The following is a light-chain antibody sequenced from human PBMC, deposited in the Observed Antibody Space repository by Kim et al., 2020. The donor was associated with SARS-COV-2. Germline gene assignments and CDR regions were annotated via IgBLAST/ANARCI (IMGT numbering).Light chain of an antibody. V-gene: IGLV3-1*01. CDR1: KLGDKY. J-gene: IGLJ2*01. CDR2: QDT. Sequence: SYELTQPPSMSVSPGLTASIPCSGDKLGDKYTYWYRQKPGQSPVLVMYQDTKRPSGIPERFSGSNSGNTATLTISGTQTTDEADYYCQTWATSSVVFGGGTKLTVL. CDR3: QTWATSSVV.